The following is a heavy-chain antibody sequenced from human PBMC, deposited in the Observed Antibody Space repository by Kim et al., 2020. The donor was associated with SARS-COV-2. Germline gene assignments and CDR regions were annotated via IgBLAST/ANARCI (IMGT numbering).Heavy chain of an antibody. D-gene: IGHD6-19*01. CDR3: ARVAVAGSGSFDY. J-gene: IGHJ4*02. V-gene: IGHV1-46*01. Sequence: GHDFTGRVAIALDTSTSTGYMELSSLGAEDTAVYYCARVAVAGSGSFDYWGQGTLVTVSS.